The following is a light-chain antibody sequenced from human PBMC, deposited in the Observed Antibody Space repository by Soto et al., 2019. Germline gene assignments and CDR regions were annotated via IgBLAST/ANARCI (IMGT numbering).Light chain of an antibody. CDR1: QSISTY. Sequence: DIQMTPSPSSLSASVGDSGTITCRASQSISTYLYWYQQKPGKAPKLLIYAASSLQSGVPSRLSGSGSGTDFTLTISSLQPEDFATYHCQQSYSIPITFGQGTRLETK. V-gene: IGKV1-39*01. J-gene: IGKJ5*01. CDR2: AAS. CDR3: QQSYSIPIT.